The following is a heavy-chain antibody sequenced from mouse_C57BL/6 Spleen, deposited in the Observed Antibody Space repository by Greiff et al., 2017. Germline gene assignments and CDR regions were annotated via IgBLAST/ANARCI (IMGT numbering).Heavy chain of an antibody. CDR3: ARTTAHAAMGY. V-gene: IGHV1-64*01. Sequence: QVQLQQPGAELVKPGASVKLSCKASGYTFTSYWMHWVKQRPGQGLEWIGMIHPNSGSTNYNEKFKSKATLTVDKSSSTAYMQLSSLTSEDSAVYYVARTTAHAAMGYWGKGTSVTVSS. CDR2: IHPNSGST. J-gene: IGHJ4*01. CDR1: GYTFTSYW. D-gene: IGHD3-2*02.